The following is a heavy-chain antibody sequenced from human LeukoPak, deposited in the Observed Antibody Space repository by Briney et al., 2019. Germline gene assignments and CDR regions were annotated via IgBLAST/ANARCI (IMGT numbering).Heavy chain of an antibody. Sequence: EASVKVSCKVSGYTLTELSMHWVRQAPGKGLEWMGGFDPEDGETIYAQKFQGRVTMTEDTFTDTAYMELSSLRSEDTAVYYCATLSLAAAGHFDYWGQGTLVTVSS. V-gene: IGHV1-24*01. CDR3: ATLSLAAAGHFDY. CDR1: GYTLTELS. J-gene: IGHJ4*02. CDR2: FDPEDGET. D-gene: IGHD6-13*01.